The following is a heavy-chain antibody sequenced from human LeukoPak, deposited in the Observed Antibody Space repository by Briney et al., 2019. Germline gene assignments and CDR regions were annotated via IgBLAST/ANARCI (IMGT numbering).Heavy chain of an antibody. CDR1: GGSISSYY. CDR2: IYYSGST. Sequence: PSETLSLTCTVSGGSISSYYWSWIRQPPGKGLEWIGYIYYSGSTNYNPSLKSRVTISVDTSKNQFSLKLSSVTAADTAVYYCARDRVGATRVFDPWGQGTLVTVSS. CDR3: ARDRVGATRVFDP. D-gene: IGHD1-26*01. J-gene: IGHJ5*02. V-gene: IGHV4-59*01.